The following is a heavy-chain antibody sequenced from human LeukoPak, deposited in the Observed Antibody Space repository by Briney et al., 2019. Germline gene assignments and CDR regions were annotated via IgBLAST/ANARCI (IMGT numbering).Heavy chain of an antibody. J-gene: IGHJ5*02. D-gene: IGHD1-7*01. CDR1: GYTFTGHY. CDR3: ARDGNWNYHPFDP. CDR2: INPNSGGT. V-gene: IGHV1-2*02. Sequence: ASVKVSCKASGYTFTGHYMHWVRQAPGQGLEWMGWINPNSGGTNYAQKFQGRVTMTRDTSISTAYMELSRLRSDDTAVYYCARDGNWNYHPFDPWGQGTLVTVSS.